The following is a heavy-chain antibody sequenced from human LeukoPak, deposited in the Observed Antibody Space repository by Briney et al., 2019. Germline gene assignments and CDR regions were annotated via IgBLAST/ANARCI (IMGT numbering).Heavy chain of an antibody. CDR2: INHSGST. J-gene: IGHJ4*02. CDR3: ARGGGSIAAAGNAPFDY. CDR1: GGSFSGYY. Sequence: SETLSLTCAVYGGSFSGYYWSWIRQPPGKGLEWIGEINHSGSTNYNPSLKSRVTISVDTSKNQFSLKLSSVTAADTAVYYCARGGGSIAAAGNAPFDYWGQGTLVTVSS. D-gene: IGHD6-13*01. V-gene: IGHV4-34*01.